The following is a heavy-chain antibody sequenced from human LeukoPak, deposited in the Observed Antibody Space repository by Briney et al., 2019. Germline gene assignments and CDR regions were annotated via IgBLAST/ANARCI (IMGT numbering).Heavy chain of an antibody. Sequence: ASVKVSCKASGYTFTSYGISWVRQAPGQGLEWMGWISAYNGNTNYAQKLQGRVTMTTDTSTSTAYMELRSLRSDDTAVYYCARGPPYSSGWYGPGAFDIWGQGTMVTVSS. CDR3: ARGPPYSSGWYGPGAFDI. CDR1: GYTFTSYG. V-gene: IGHV1-18*01. J-gene: IGHJ3*02. D-gene: IGHD6-19*01. CDR2: ISAYNGNT.